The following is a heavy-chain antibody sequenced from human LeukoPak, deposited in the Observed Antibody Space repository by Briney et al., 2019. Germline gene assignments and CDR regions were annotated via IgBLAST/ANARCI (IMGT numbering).Heavy chain of an antibody. J-gene: IGHJ1*01. Sequence: PSETLSLTCAVYGGSFSGYYWSWVRHPPGKGLEWVGEINNSGSTNYNPSLKSRVTISVDTSKNQCSLKLSSVTAADTAVYYCARGRGLQLWSRAEYFQHWGQGTLVTVSS. CDR1: GGSFSGYY. CDR2: INNSGST. D-gene: IGHD5-18*01. CDR3: ARGRGLQLWSRAEYFQH. V-gene: IGHV4-34*01.